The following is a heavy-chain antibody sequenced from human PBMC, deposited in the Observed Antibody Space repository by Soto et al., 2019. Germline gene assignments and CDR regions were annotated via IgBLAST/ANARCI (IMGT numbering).Heavy chain of an antibody. CDR1: GGSINSGDYY. D-gene: IGHD2-2*01. V-gene: IGHV4-31*03. CDR3: AHTPPKWGPAAPFDY. CDR2: IYYSGNT. J-gene: IGHJ4*02. Sequence: QVQLQESGPGLVKPSQTLSLTCTVSGGSINSGDYYWNWIRQHPGQGLEYIGYIYYSGNTSYNPSLKSRVTISLDTSKNQFSLKLSSVTAADTAVYYCAHTPPKWGPAAPFDYWGQGTLVTVSS.